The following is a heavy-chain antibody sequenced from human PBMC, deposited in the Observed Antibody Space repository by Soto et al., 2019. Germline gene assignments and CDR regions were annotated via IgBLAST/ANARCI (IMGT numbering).Heavy chain of an antibody. J-gene: IGHJ3*02. CDR2: IYYSGST. Sequence: QVQLQESGPGLVKPSQTLSLTCTVSGGSISSGGYYWSWIRQHPGKGLERIGYIYYSGSTYYNPALKSRFTISVDTSKNQFSLKLSSVTAADTAVYYCASRFTLFDAFDIWGQGTMVTVSS. D-gene: IGHD3-3*01. CDR1: GGSISSGGYY. V-gene: IGHV4-31*03. CDR3: ASRFTLFDAFDI.